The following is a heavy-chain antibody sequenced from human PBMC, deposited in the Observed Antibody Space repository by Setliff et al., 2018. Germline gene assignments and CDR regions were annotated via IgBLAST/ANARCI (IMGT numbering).Heavy chain of an antibody. V-gene: IGHV3-48*03. Sequence: GGSLRLSCAASGFNLRSYEMNWVRQSPGKGLEWVSLMGRGGDSIAYADSVKGRFTISRDDAHNSLYLQMNSLRAEDTAVYYCARVNGQGLVRAFDYWGQGTLVTVSS. J-gene: IGHJ4*02. D-gene: IGHD6-19*01. CDR1: GFNLRSYE. CDR3: ARVNGQGLVRAFDY. CDR2: MGRGGDSI.